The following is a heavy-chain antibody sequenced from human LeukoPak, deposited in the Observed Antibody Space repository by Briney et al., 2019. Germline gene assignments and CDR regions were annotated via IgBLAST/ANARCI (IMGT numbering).Heavy chain of an antibody. J-gene: IGHJ4*02. CDR1: GFTFSNYW. D-gene: IGHD2-15*01. V-gene: IGHV3-7*03. CDR2: IWNDGRET. CDR3: ARMGGPYSFDF. Sequence: GGSLRLSCAASGFTFSNYWMTWVRQAPGKGLEWVASIWNDGRETYYVGSVKGRFTISRDNAQNSLYLHMNSLRAEDTAVYYCARMGGPYSFDFWGQGTLVTVSS.